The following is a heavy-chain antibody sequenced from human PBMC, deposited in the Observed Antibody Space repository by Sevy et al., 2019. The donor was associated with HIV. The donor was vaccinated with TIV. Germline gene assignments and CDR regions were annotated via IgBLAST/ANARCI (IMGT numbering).Heavy chain of an antibody. V-gene: IGHV3-11*01. J-gene: IGHJ6*02. CDR3: ATDGAYASGWHQSYYYGMDV. Sequence: GGSLRLSCTASGFIFTDYYMSWIRQAPGKGLEWVSYISSSGRIIYEADSVKGRFTISRDNAKRSLFLQMDSLNPEDTAVYYCATDGAYASGWHQSYYYGMDVWGQGTTVTVSS. D-gene: IGHD6-19*01. CDR1: GFIFTDYY. CDR2: ISSSGRII.